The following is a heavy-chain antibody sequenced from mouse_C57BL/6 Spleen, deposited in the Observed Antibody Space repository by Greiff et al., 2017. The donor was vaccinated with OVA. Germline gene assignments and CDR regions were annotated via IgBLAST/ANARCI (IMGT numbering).Heavy chain of an antibody. J-gene: IGHJ2*01. CDR1: GFTFSSYA. V-gene: IGHV5-4*01. D-gene: IGHD2-4*01. CDR2: ISDGGSYT. CDR3: ARGGLRLDY. Sequence: EVQGVESGGGLVKPGGSLKLSCAASGFTFSSYAMSWVRQTPEKRLEWVATISDGGSYTYYPDNVKGRFTNSRDNAKNNLYLQMSHLKSEDTAMYYCARGGLRLDYWGQGTTLTVSS.